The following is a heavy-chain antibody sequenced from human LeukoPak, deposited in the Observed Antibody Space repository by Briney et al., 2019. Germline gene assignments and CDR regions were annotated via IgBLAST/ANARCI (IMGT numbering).Heavy chain of an antibody. V-gene: IGHV3-21*04. Sequence: GGSLRLSCAASGFTFSSYSMNWVRQVPGKGLEWVSSISSSSSYIYYADSVKGRFTISRDNAKNTLYLQMNGLRAEDTAVYYCAKDRSSSWSFDYWGQGTLVTASS. CDR2: ISSSSSYI. CDR3: AKDRSSSWSFDY. J-gene: IGHJ4*02. D-gene: IGHD6-13*01. CDR1: GFTFSSYS.